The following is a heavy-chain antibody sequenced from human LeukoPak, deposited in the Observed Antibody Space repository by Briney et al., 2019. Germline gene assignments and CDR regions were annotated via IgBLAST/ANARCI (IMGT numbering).Heavy chain of an antibody. V-gene: IGHV3-23*01. CDR1: GFTFSTYA. D-gene: IGHD3-22*01. J-gene: IGHJ4*02. CDR3: AKARGTTMIVVVNY. CDR2: ISGSGGST. Sequence: GGSLRLSCAASGFTFSTYAMSWVRQAPGKGLEWVSSISGSGGSTYYADSVKGRFTISRDNSKNTLYLQMNSLRAEDTAVYYCAKARGTTMIVVVNYWGQGTLVTVSS.